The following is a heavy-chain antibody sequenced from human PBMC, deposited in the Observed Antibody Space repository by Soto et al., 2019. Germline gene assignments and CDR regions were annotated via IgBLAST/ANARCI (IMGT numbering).Heavy chain of an antibody. CDR2: IYYSGST. Sequence: SETLSLTCTVSGGSISSYYWSWIRQPPGKGLEWIGYIYYSGSTNYNPSLKSRVTISVDTSKNQFSLKLSSVTAADTAVYYCAREAAANHAFDIWGQGTMVTVSS. CDR3: AREAAANHAFDI. CDR1: GGSISSYY. D-gene: IGHD6-13*01. V-gene: IGHV4-59*01. J-gene: IGHJ3*02.